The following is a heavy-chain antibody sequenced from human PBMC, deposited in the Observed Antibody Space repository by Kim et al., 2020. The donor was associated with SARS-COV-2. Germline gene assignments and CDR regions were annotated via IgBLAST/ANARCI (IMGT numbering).Heavy chain of an antibody. CDR3: ARESRSSTSCYDY. CDR2: INPNSGGT. CDR1: GYTFTGYY. V-gene: IGHV1-2*06. J-gene: IGHJ4*02. Sequence: ASVKVSCKASGYTFTGYYMHWVRQAPGQGLEWMGRINPNSGGTNYAQKFQGRVTMTRDTSISTAYMELSRLRSDDTAVYYCARESRSSTSCYDYWGQGTLVTVSS. D-gene: IGHD2-2*01.